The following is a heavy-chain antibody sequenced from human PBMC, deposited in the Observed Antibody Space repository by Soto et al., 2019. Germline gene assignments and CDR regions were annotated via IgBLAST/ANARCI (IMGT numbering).Heavy chain of an antibody. V-gene: IGHV3-30-3*01. J-gene: IGHJ2*01. CDR1: GFTFSSYA. Sequence: QVQLVESGGGVVQPGRSLRLSCADSGFTFSSYAMHWDRQAPGKGLEWVAVISYDGSNKYYADSVKGRFTISRDNSNNTLYLQMNSLRAEDTAVYYCARAPTTVVTPYYFDLWGRGTLVTVSS. CDR2: ISYDGSNK. CDR3: ARAPTTVVTPYYFDL. D-gene: IGHD4-17*01.